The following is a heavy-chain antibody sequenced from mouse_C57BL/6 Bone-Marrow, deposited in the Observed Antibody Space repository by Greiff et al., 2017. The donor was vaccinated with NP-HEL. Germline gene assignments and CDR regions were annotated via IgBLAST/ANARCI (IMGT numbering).Heavy chain of an antibody. V-gene: IGHV1-64*01. CDR3: ARQNHYYGSSYWYYDV. CDR2: IHPNSGST. J-gene: IGHJ1*03. Sequence: VQLQQPGAELVKPGASVKLSCKASGYTFTSYWMHWVKQRPGQGLEWIGMIHPNSGSTNYNEKFKSKATLTVDKSSSTAYMQLSSLTSEDSAVYYCARQNHYYGSSYWYYDVWGTVTTVTVSS. CDR1: GYTFTSYW. D-gene: IGHD1-1*01.